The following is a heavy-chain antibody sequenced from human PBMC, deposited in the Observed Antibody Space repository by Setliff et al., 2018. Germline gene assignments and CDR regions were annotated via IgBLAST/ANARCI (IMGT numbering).Heavy chain of an antibody. CDR1: GGSISSSSYY. CDR2: IYYSGST. CDR3: ARDRVTTLENYYYYYGMDV. V-gene: IGHV4-39*07. Sequence: SETLSLTCTVSGGSISSSSYYWGWVRQPPGKGLEWIGSIYYSGSTYYNPSLKSRVTISVDTSKNQFSLKLSSVTAADTAVYYCARDRVTTLENYYYYYGMDVWGQGTTVTVSS. J-gene: IGHJ6*02. D-gene: IGHD4-17*01.